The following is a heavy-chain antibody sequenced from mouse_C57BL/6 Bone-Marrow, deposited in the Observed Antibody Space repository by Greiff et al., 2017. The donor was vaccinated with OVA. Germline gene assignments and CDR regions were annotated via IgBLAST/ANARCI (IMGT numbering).Heavy chain of an antibody. CDR3: ASGSFYDSNYLGWYFDV. CDR2: IHPNSGST. V-gene: IGHV1-64*01. CDR1: GYTFTSYW. D-gene: IGHD2-5*01. Sequence: VQLQQPGAELVKPGASVKLSCKTSGYTFTSYWMHWVKQRPGQGLEWIGMIHPNSGSTNYNEKFKSKATLTVDKSSSTAYMQLSSLTSDDSAVYYYASGSFYDSNYLGWYFDVGGTGTTVTVSS. J-gene: IGHJ1*03.